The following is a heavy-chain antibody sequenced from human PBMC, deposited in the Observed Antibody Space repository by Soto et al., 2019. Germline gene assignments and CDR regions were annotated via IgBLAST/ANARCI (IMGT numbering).Heavy chain of an antibody. V-gene: IGHV3-74*01. CDR1: GFTFSSYW. CDR3: ARGAWFGAYFDY. Sequence: EVQLVESGGGLVQPGGSLRLSCAASGFTFSSYWMHWVRQAPGKGLVWVSRINSDGSSTSYADSVKGRFTISRDNAKNTLYRQMNSLRAEDTAVYYCARGAWFGAYFDYWGQGTLVTVSS. J-gene: IGHJ4*02. CDR2: INSDGSST. D-gene: IGHD3-10*01.